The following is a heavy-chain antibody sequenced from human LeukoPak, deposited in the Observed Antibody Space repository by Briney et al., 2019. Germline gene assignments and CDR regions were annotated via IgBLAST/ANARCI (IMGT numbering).Heavy chain of an antibody. CDR3: ARRIFGVVTSHSYYYYYMDV. V-gene: IGHV4-59*01. CDR2: IYYSGST. Sequence: SETLSLTCTVSGGSISSYYWSWIRQPPGKGLEWIGYIYYSGSTNYNPSLKSRVTISVDTSKNQFSLKLSSVTAADTAVYYCARRIFGVVTSHSYYYYYMDVWGKGTTVTVSS. D-gene: IGHD3-3*01. CDR1: GGSISSYY. J-gene: IGHJ6*03.